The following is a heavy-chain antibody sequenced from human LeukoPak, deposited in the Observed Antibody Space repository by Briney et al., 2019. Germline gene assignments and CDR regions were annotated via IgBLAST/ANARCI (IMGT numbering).Heavy chain of an antibody. J-gene: IGHJ6*03. Sequence: PSETLSLTCAVYGGSFSGYYWSWIRQPPGKGLEWIGEINHSGSTNYNPSLKSRVTISVDTSKNQFSLKLSSVTAADTAVYYCARKYSSSWYDDYYYYMDVWGKGTTVTVSS. D-gene: IGHD6-13*01. CDR2: INHSGST. CDR3: ARKYSSSWYDDYYYYMDV. CDR1: GGSFSGYY. V-gene: IGHV4-34*01.